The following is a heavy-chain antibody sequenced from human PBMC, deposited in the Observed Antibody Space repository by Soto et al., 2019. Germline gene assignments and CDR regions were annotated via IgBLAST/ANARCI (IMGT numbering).Heavy chain of an antibody. CDR1: GDTFNFYS. D-gene: IGHD3-10*01. J-gene: IGHJ5*01. V-gene: IGHV1-69*02. Sequence: QVQLVQSGAEVKKPGSSVRVSCKASGDTFNFYSINWVRQAPGLGLEWMGRINPILSMSNYAPRFQGRVTMPADKSTSTAYMELSSLRSEDTAMYYCASSYGSGYRAFDSWGQGALVTVS. CDR3: ASSYGSGYRAFDS. CDR2: INPILSMS.